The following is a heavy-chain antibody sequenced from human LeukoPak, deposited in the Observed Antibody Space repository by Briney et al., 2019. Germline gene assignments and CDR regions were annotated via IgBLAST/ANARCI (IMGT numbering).Heavy chain of an antibody. D-gene: IGHD5-12*01. V-gene: IGHV3-33*01. CDR2: ICSDGSNK. CDR3: ARGEGGCSGYEIDY. J-gene: IGHJ4*02. Sequence: PGGSLRLACAASGFTFSSYGIHWVRQAPGKGLEWVAAICSDGSNKYYADSVKGRFTISRDNSKNTLYLQMNSLRAEDTAVYFCARGEGGCSGYEIDYWGQGTLVTVSS. CDR1: GFTFSSYG.